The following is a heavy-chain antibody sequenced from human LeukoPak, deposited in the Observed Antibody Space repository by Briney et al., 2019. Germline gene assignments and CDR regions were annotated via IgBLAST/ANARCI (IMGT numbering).Heavy chain of an antibody. D-gene: IGHD5-18*01. CDR1: GYTFTGYY. Sequence: GASVKVSCKASGYTFTGYYMHWVRPAPGQGLGWMGWINPNSGGTNCAQKFQGRVTMTRDTSIGTAYMELSRLRSDDTAVYYCSRDLRGYSYGYDAFDIWGQGTMVTVSS. V-gene: IGHV1-2*02. CDR2: INPNSGGT. CDR3: SRDLRGYSYGYDAFDI. J-gene: IGHJ3*02.